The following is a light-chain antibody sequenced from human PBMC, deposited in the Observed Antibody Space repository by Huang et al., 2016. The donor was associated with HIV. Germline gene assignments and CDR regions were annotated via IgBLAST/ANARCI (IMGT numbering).Light chain of an antibody. Sequence: EIVLTQSPATLSLSPGERATLSCRASQRVSSYLAWYQQKPGQAPRLLIYDASNRATGIPARFSGRGSGTDFTLTISSLEPEDFALYYCQQRANWPRLFGGGTKVEIK. J-gene: IGKJ4*01. V-gene: IGKV3-11*01. CDR2: DAS. CDR1: QRVSSY. CDR3: QQRANWPRL.